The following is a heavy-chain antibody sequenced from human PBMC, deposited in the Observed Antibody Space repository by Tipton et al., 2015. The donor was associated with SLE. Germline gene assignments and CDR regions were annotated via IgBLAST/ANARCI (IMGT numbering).Heavy chain of an antibody. CDR2: ITSDGSNN. D-gene: IGHD2-21*02. V-gene: IGHV3-30*03. Sequence: QVQLVQSGGGVVQPGRSLRLSCAASGFTFSSYGMHWVRQAPGKGLEWLTVITSDGSNNHYADSVKGRFTISRDNSKNILYLQMNSLRAEDTAVYYCAGGDPRLNYLDYWGQGTLVTVSS. J-gene: IGHJ4*02. CDR3: AGGDPRLNYLDY. CDR1: GFTFSSYG.